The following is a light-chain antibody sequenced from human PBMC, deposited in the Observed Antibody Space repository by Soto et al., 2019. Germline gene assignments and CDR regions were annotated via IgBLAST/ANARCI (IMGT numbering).Light chain of an antibody. CDR3: QKYNSARWT. Sequence: EIVVTQSPATLSVSPGERATLSCRASQSVNSNYLAWYQQKPGQAPRLLIYGASSRATGIPDRFSGSGSGTDFILTISRLEPEDVATYYCQKYNSARWTFGLGTKVDIK. CDR2: GAS. J-gene: IGKJ1*01. V-gene: IGKV3-20*01. CDR1: QSVNSNY.